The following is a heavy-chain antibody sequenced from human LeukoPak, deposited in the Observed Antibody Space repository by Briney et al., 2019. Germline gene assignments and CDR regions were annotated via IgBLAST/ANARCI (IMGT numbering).Heavy chain of an antibody. Sequence: GGSLRLSCAASGFTFNMYAMSWVRQAPGRGLEWVSGITGSGGSTYYADSVKGRFTISRDNSKNTLYLQMNSLRAEDTAVYYCARSSRELGGYAPWELMPPFDYWGQGTLVTVSS. CDR2: ITGSGGST. CDR1: GFTFNMYA. V-gene: IGHV3-23*01. D-gene: IGHD1-7*01. CDR3: ARSSRELGGYAPWELMPPFDY. J-gene: IGHJ4*02.